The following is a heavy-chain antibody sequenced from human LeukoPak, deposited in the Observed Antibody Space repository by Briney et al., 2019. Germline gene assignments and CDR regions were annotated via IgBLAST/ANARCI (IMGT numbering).Heavy chain of an antibody. Sequence: GGSLRLSCVASGFTFSSYSFNWVRQAPGKGLEWVSYISVGGRIMSYADSVRGRFTISRDDAKNSIYLQMNSLRDEDTAVYYCARDCSSTSCDDYWGQGTLVTVSS. D-gene: IGHD2-2*01. CDR1: GFTFSSYS. CDR2: ISVGGRIM. V-gene: IGHV3-48*02. J-gene: IGHJ4*02. CDR3: ARDCSSTSCDDY.